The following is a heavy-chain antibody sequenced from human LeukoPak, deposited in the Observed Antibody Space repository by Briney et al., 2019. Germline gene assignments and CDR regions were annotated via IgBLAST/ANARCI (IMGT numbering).Heavy chain of an antibody. D-gene: IGHD7-27*01. Sequence: PGGSLRLSCAASGFTFSSYSMNWVRQAPGKGLEWVSSISSSSSYIYYADSVKGRFSISRDNAKNTLYLQMNSLRAEDTAVYYCARGAWGSHDYWGQGTLVTVSS. V-gene: IGHV3-21*01. CDR1: GFTFSSYS. J-gene: IGHJ4*02. CDR2: ISSSSSYI. CDR3: ARGAWGSHDY.